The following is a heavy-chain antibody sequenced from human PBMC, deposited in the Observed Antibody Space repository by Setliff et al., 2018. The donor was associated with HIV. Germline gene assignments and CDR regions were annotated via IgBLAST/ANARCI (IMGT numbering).Heavy chain of an antibody. CDR1: GYTFTSYA. J-gene: IGHJ4*02. D-gene: IGHD3-10*01. Sequence: ASVKVSCKASGYTFTSYAMHWVRQAPGQRREWMGWINAGNGNTKDSQTFQGRVTITRETSATTAYIELRSLRSEDTAVYYGAREGWELDRGRADYFDYWGQGALVTVSS. V-gene: IGHV1-3*01. CDR3: AREGWELDRGRADYFDY. CDR2: INAGNGNT.